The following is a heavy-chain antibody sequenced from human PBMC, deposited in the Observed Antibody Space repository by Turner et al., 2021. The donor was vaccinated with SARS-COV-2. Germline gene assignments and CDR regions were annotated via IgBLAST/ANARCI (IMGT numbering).Heavy chain of an antibody. CDR3: VREFCGGGSCPGFYYFDF. Sequence: EVQLVESGGGLVQPGGSLKLSCQASGFTFAPSAMTWVSQPTGKSLEWVSAIGVIWDTYYADSVKGRFTITRENAKNSLYLQINSLRAEDTAVYYCVREFCGGGSCPGFYYFDFWGQGTPVTVSS. V-gene: IGHV3-13*01. CDR1: GFTFAPSA. J-gene: IGHJ4*02. CDR2: IGVIWDT. D-gene: IGHD2-15*01.